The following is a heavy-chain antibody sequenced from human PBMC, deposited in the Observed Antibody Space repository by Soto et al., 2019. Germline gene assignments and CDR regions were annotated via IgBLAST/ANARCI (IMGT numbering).Heavy chain of an antibody. Sequence: ASVKVSCKASGYTFTDYFIHWVRQAPGQGLEWLGWINPNSGGTKSAQKFEDWVTMTRDTSISTAYMELSSLRSDDTAVYYCAREFSTNCYDYWGQGALVTVSS. CDR2: INPNSGGT. CDR1: GYTFTDYF. D-gene: IGHD2-2*01. CDR3: AREFSTNCYDY. V-gene: IGHV1-2*04. J-gene: IGHJ4*02.